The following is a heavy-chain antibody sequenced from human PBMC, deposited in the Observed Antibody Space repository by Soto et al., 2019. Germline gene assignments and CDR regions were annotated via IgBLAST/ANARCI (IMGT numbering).Heavy chain of an antibody. CDR1: GFTFSSYA. J-gene: IGHJ4*02. V-gene: IGHV3-23*01. D-gene: IGHD3-22*01. CDR2: ISGSGGST. Sequence: HPGGSLRLSCAASGFTFSSYAMSWVRQAPGKGLEWVSAISGSGGSTYYADSVKGRFTISRDNSKNTLYLQMNSLRAEDTAVYYCAKDQLSYYYDSSGYYCDYWGQGTLVTVSS. CDR3: AKDQLSYYYDSSGYYCDY.